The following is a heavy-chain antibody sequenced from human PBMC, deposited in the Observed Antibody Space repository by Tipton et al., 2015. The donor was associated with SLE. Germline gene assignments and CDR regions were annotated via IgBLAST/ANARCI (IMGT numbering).Heavy chain of an antibody. D-gene: IGHD3-10*01. J-gene: IGHJ5*02. V-gene: IGHV3-23*01. CDR2: ISGGGDST. CDR1: GSTFSNYA. Sequence: GSLRLSCAASGSTFSNYAMSWVRQAPGKGLEWVSVISGGGDSTNYADSVKGRFTISRDNSKNQFSLKLSSVTAADTAVYYCARSPFIPGWFDPWGQGTLVTVSS. CDR3: ARSPFIPGWFDP.